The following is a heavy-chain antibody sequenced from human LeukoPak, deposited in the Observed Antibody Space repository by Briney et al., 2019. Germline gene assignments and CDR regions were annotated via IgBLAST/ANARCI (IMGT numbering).Heavy chain of an antibody. CDR3: ARDYDSSGYYYGGDY. D-gene: IGHD3-22*01. CDR1: GYTFTSYG. CDR2: ISAYNGNT. Sequence: ASVKVSCKASGYTFTSYGISWVRQAPGQGLEWMGWISAYNGNTNYAQKLQGRVTMTTDTSTSTAYMELRSLGSDDTAVYYCARDYDSSGYYYGGDYWGQGTLVTVSS. V-gene: IGHV1-18*01. J-gene: IGHJ4*02.